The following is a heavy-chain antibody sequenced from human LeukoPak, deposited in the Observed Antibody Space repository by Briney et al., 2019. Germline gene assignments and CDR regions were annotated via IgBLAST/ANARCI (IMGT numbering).Heavy chain of an antibody. J-gene: IGHJ4*02. D-gene: IGHD6-13*01. CDR1: GFTFSTYG. V-gene: IGHV3-30*02. Sequence: AGGSLRLSCAASGFTFSTYGMHWVRQAPGKGLEWEEFIRYDGSYKYYADSEKGRFTISRDISKNTLYLQMNSLRGEDTAVYYCAKQQQLVLDYWGQGTLVTVSS. CDR2: IRYDGSYK. CDR3: AKQQQLVLDY.